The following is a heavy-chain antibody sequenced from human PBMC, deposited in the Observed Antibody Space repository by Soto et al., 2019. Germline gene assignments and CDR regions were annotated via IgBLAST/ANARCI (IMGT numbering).Heavy chain of an antibody. CDR1: GGSLSSYY. CDR3: ARDPEIYSSGESNWFDP. CDR2: IYYSGST. Sequence: PSETLSLTCVVSGGSLSSYYWSWIRQPPGKGLEWIGYIYYSGSTNYNPSLKSRVTISVDTSKNSLYLQMNSLRAEDTAVYYCARDPEIYSSGESNWFDPWGQGTLVTVSS. D-gene: IGHD6-19*01. V-gene: IGHV4-59*12. J-gene: IGHJ5*02.